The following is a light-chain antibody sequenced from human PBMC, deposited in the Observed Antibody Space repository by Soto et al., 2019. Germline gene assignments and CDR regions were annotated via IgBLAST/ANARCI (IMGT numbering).Light chain of an antibody. J-gene: IGLJ3*02. CDR3: GTWDSSLSVGV. CDR1: ISNIGSND. V-gene: IGLV1-51*01. Sequence: QSVLTQPPSVSAAPGQKVTISCSGSISNIGSNDVSWYQQLPGTAPKVLIYDNDKRPSGIPDRFSGSKSGTSATLGITGLQTGDEADYYCGTWDSSLSVGVFGGGTKVTVL. CDR2: DND.